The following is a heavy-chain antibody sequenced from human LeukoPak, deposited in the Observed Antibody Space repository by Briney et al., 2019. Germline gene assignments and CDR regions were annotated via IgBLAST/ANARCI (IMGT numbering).Heavy chain of an antibody. Sequence: PGGSLRLSCAASGFTFSSYWMSWVRQAPGKGLEWVANIKEDGSEKYYVDSVKGRFTISRDNAKNSLYLQMNSLRAEDTAVYYCANGPMVRGVIIFDYWGQGTLVTVSS. J-gene: IGHJ4*02. CDR2: IKEDGSEK. CDR1: GFTFSSYW. CDR3: ANGPMVRGVIIFDY. D-gene: IGHD3-10*01. V-gene: IGHV3-7*01.